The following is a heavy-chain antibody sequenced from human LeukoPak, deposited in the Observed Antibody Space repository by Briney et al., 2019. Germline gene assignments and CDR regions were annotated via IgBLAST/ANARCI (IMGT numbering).Heavy chain of an antibody. CDR3: ARHRSIDILTGYPSLPNPRGWFDP. CDR2: IYYSLST. Sequence: SETLSLTCTVSGDSISSSRYYWGWIRQPPGKGLEWIGSIYYSLSTYYNPSLKSRVTISVDTSKNQFSLKLSSVTAADTAVYYCARHRSIDILTGYPSLPNPRGWFDPWGQGTLVTVSS. CDR1: GDSISSSRYY. J-gene: IGHJ5*02. D-gene: IGHD3-9*01. V-gene: IGHV4-39*01.